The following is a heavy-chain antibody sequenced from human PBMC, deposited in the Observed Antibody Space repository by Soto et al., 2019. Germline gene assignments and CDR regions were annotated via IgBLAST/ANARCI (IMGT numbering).Heavy chain of an antibody. J-gene: IGHJ4*02. V-gene: IGHV1-69*13. Sequence: SVKVSCKXSGGTFSSYAISWVRQAPGQGLEWMGGIIPIFGTANYAQKFQGRVTITADESTSTAYMELSSLRSEDTAVYYCATQVVRGYYFDYWGQGTLVTVSS. CDR1: GGTFSSYA. D-gene: IGHD2-15*01. CDR2: IIPIFGTA. CDR3: ATQVVRGYYFDY.